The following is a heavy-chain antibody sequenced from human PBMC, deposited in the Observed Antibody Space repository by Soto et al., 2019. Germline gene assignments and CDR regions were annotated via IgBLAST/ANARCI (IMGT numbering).Heavy chain of an antibody. J-gene: IGHJ6*02. Sequence: EVQLVESGGGMVQPGGSLRLSCAASGFIFSTYSMNWVRQAPGKGLEWVSYISTSTSTIYYADSVKGRFTISRDNAKNSLYLQMNSVRDEDTAVYFCARDGRARSAYSSYYYYFSGMDVWCQGTTVTVSS. V-gene: IGHV3-48*02. D-gene: IGHD3-3*01. CDR1: GFIFSTYS. CDR2: ISTSTSTI. CDR3: ARDGRARSAYSSYYYYFSGMDV.